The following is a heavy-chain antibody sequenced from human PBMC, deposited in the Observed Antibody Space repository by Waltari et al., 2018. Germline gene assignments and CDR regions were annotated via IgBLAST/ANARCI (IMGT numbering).Heavy chain of an antibody. CDR3: ARRERGDGYTGAFDV. Sequence: EVQLVQSGAEVKKPGESLKISCKGSGYSFTNYWIGWVRQMPGKGLESLGIIDPADAETRFNPSFQGQVTSSVDKSITTAYLQWSSLKASDTAMYYCARRERGDGYTGAFDVWGQGTMVTVSS. CDR2: IDPADAET. D-gene: IGHD5-12*01. CDR1: GYSFTNYW. J-gene: IGHJ3*01. V-gene: IGHV5-51*01.